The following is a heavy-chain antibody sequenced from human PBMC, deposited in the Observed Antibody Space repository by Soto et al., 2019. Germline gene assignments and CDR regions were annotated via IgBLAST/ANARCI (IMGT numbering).Heavy chain of an antibody. Sequence: QVQLVESGGGVVQPGRSLRLSCAASGFTFSSYGMRWVRQAPGKGLEWVAVISYDGSNKYYADSVKGRFTISRDNSKNTLYLQMNSLRAEDTAVYYCAKGYDYGDYGSSSHFDYWGQGTLVTVSS. CDR3: AKGYDYGDYGSSSHFDY. J-gene: IGHJ4*02. V-gene: IGHV3-30*18. CDR1: GFTFSSYG. CDR2: ISYDGSNK. D-gene: IGHD4-17*01.